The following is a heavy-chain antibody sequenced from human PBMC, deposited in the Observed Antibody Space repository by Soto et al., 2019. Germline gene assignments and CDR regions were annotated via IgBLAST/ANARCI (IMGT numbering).Heavy chain of an antibody. CDR3: ARRWGTYFDF. J-gene: IGHJ4*02. CDR1: GGSFSDDY. CDR2: INHSGST. Sequence: PSETLSLTCAVYGGSFSDDYWSWIRQPPGKGLEWIGEINHSGSTNYNPSLKSRVTISVDTSKKQFSLKLNSVTAADTAVYYCARRWGTYFDFWGQGTLVTVSS. V-gene: IGHV4-34*01. D-gene: IGHD7-27*01.